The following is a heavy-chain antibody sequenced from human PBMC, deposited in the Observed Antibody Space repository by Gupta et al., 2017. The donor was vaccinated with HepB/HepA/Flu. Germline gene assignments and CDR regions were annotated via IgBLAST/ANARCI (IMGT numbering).Heavy chain of an antibody. CDR3: AKDLYFWSAMDV. CDR2: IGTDLKT. D-gene: IGHD3-3*01. V-gene: IGHV3-23*01. J-gene: IGHJ6*03. Sequence: EIQLLESGGGLVQPGGSLRLSCEVPGFTFNGNAMGWVRQAPGKGLEWVSGIGTDLKTHYSESVRGRFTISRDNSKNTLYLQMNSLRAEDTAVYYCAKDLYFWSAMDVWGKGTTVTVSS. CDR1: GFTFNGNA.